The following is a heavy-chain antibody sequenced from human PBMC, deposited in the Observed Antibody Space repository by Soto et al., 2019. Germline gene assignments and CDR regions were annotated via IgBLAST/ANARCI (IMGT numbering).Heavy chain of an antibody. D-gene: IGHD3-10*01. J-gene: IGHJ5*02. CDR2: IYWDDDK. CDR3: AHSPSFNYCSSGGAFNWFDP. CDR1: GFSLSTSGVG. V-gene: IGHV2-5*02. Sequence: SGPTLVNPTQTLTLTCTFSGFSLSTSGVGVGWIRQPPGKALEWLALIYWDDDKRYSPSLKSRLTITKDTSKNQVVLTMTNMDPADTATYYCAHSPSFNYCSSGGAFNWFDPWGQGPLVTFSS.